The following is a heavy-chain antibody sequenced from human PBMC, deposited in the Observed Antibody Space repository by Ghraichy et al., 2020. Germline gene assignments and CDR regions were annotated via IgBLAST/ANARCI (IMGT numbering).Heavy chain of an antibody. Sequence: GGSLRLSCAASGFTFSDYYMSWIRQAPGKGLEWVSYISSSGSTIYYADSVKGRFTISRDNAKNSLYLQMNSLRAEDTAVYYCARDKKEYCSSTSCYELDYYYGMDVWGQGTTVTVSS. CDR1: GFTFSDYY. CDR2: ISSSGSTI. D-gene: IGHD2-2*01. V-gene: IGHV3-11*04. J-gene: IGHJ6*02. CDR3: ARDKKEYCSSTSCYELDYYYGMDV.